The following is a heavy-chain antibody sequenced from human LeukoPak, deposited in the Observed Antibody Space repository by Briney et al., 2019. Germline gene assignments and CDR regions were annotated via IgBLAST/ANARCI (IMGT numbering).Heavy chain of an antibody. D-gene: IGHD1-26*01. J-gene: IGHJ4*02. CDR3: ALLGSYPLDY. Sequence: ASVKVSCKASGYTFTSYDINWVRQATGPGLEWMGWMNPNSGNTGYAQKFQGRVTMTRNTSIGTAYMELSSLRSDDTAVYYCALLGSYPLDYWGQGTLVTVSS. V-gene: IGHV1-8*01. CDR1: GYTFTSYD. CDR2: MNPNSGNT.